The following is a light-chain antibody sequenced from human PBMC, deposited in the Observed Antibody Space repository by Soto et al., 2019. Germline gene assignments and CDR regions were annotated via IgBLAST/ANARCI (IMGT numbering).Light chain of an antibody. V-gene: IGKV3-15*01. J-gene: IGKJ1*01. CDR2: GAS. CDR1: QSVSSN. Sequence: VLTQSAGTLSLSQGERATLSCRASQSVSSNLAWYQQKPGQAPRLLIYGASTRATGIPARFSGSGSGTEFTLTISSLQSEDFAVYYCQQYNNWPQTFGQGTKVDIK. CDR3: QQYNNWPQT.